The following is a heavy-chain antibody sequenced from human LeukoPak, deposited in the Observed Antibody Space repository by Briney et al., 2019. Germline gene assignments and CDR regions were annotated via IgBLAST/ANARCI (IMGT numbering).Heavy chain of an antibody. CDR1: GFTFGDYA. Sequence: GRSMRLSCTAAGFTFGDYAMSWVRQAPGKGLGWVGFIRSKAYGGTTEYAASVKGRFTISRDDSNSIAYLQMNSLKTEDTAVYYCTRDLGYSSSSFGMDVWGQGTTVTVSS. CDR2: IRSKAYGGTT. CDR3: TRDLGYSSSSFGMDV. V-gene: IGHV3-49*04. J-gene: IGHJ6*02. D-gene: IGHD6-6*01.